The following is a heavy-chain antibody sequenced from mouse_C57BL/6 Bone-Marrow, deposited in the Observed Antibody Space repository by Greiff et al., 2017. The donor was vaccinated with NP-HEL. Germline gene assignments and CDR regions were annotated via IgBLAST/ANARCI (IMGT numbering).Heavy chain of an antibody. CDR3: ARTITTVVDRYFDV. V-gene: IGHV1-39*01. CDR1: GYSFTDYN. J-gene: IGHJ1*03. CDR2: INPNYGTT. D-gene: IGHD1-1*01. Sequence: QLQQSGPELVKPGASVKISCKASGYSFTDYNMNWVKQSNGKSLEWIGVINPNYGTTSYNQKFKGKATLTVDQSSSTAYMQLNSLTSEDSAVYYCARTITTVVDRYFDVWGTGTTVTVSS.